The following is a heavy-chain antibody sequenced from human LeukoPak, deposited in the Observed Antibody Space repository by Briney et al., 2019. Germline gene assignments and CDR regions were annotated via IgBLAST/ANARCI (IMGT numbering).Heavy chain of an antibody. CDR2: FSDSGTT. Sequence: SETLSLTCTVSGGSISGYYWSWIRQPPGKGLEWIGFFSDSGTTNYNPSLKSRVTISEDTSKNQFSLSLSSVTAADTAVYYCARGSNWFDPWGQGTLVTVSS. J-gene: IGHJ5*02. V-gene: IGHV4-59*01. CDR1: GGSISGYY. CDR3: ARGSNWFDP.